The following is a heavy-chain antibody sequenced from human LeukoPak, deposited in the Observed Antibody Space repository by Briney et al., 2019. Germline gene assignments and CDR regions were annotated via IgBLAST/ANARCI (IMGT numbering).Heavy chain of an antibody. CDR3: ARDSLWFGEFPLDY. CDR2: ISAYNGNT. J-gene: IGHJ4*02. V-gene: IGHV1-18*04. D-gene: IGHD3-10*01. CDR1: GYTFTSYG. Sequence: ASVKVSCKASGYTFTSYGISWVRQAPGQGLEWMGWISAYNGNTNYAQKLQGRVTMTTDTSTITAYMELRSLKSDDTAVYYCARDSLWFGEFPLDYWGQGTLVTVSS.